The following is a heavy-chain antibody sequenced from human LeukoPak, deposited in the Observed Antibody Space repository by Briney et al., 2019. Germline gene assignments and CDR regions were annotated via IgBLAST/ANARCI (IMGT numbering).Heavy chain of an antibody. Sequence: GGSLRLSCAASRFTFRTYGMHWVRQAPGKGLDWVAFIRYDGSNKYYTDSVKGRFTISRDNSKNTLYLEMNSLRAEDKAVYYCAKDRCSNGIGCFYYYMDVWGKGTTVTISS. D-gene: IGHD2-8*01. V-gene: IGHV3-30*02. CDR1: RFTFRTYG. CDR3: AKDRCSNGIGCFYYYMDV. CDR2: IRYDGSNK. J-gene: IGHJ6*03.